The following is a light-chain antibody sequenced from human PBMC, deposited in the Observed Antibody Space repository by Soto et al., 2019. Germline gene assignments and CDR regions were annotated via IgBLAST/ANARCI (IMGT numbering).Light chain of an antibody. Sequence: QSVLTQPASVSGSPGQSITISCTGTISDVGGYNFVSWYQQYPGKAPKLMICDVSNRPSGVSNRFSGSKSGNTASLTISRLQADDEADYYCSSFTGSNYVFGNGTKVTVL. CDR3: SSFTGSNYV. CDR2: DVS. J-gene: IGLJ1*01. CDR1: ISDVGGYNF. V-gene: IGLV2-14*03.